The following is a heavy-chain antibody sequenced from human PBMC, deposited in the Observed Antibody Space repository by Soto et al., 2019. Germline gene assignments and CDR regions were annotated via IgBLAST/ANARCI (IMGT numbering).Heavy chain of an antibody. J-gene: IGHJ4*02. Sequence: GGALRLSCAVSGFTFSIYAMNWVRQPPGKALEWVSIISGSGGTPYYGASVKGRFTISRDNPTNTLFLQVNSLRAEDTAVYQCGKHGDCSRTSCCIDYWAQGPLVTVSS. V-gene: IGHV3-23*01. CDR1: GFTFSIYA. CDR3: GKHGDCSRTSCCIDY. D-gene: IGHD2-2*01. CDR2: ISGSGGTP.